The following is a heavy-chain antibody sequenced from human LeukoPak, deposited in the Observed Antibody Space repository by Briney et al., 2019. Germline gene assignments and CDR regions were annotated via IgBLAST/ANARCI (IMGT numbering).Heavy chain of an antibody. J-gene: IGHJ4*02. D-gene: IGHD6-13*01. V-gene: IGHV4-39*07. CDR1: GGSISSSSYY. CDR3: ARVPGAAAEFDY. CDR2: FYYSGST. Sequence: SETLSLTCTVSGGSISSSSYYWGWIRQPPGKGLEWIGSFYYSGSTYYNPSLKSRVTISVDTSKNQFSLKLSSVTAADTAVYYCARVPGAAAEFDYWGQGTLVTVSS.